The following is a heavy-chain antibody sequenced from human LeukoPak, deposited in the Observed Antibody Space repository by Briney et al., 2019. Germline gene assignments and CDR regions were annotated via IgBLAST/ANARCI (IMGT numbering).Heavy chain of an antibody. CDR2: IKSKTDGETT. Sequence: GGSLRLSCAASGFTFSNAWMSWVRQAPGGGLEWVGRIKSKTDGETTDYAAPVKGRFTISREDSKNTLYLQINSLKTEDTAVYYCTWEYDGSWGQGTLVTVSS. CDR1: GFTFSNAW. D-gene: IGHD1-26*01. V-gene: IGHV3-15*01. J-gene: IGHJ5*02. CDR3: TWEYDGS.